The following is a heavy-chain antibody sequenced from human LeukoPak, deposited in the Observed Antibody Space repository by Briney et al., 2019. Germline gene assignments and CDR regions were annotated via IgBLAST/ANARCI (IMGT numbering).Heavy chain of an antibody. J-gene: IGHJ4*02. CDR2: ISAYNGNT. V-gene: IGHV1-18*01. CDR3: ARDCSSTSCPAPPDY. CDR1: GGTFSSYA. D-gene: IGHD2-2*01. Sequence: ASVKVSCKASGGTFSSYAISWVRQAPGQGLEWMGWISAYNGNTNYAQKLQARVTMTTDTSTSTGYMELRSLRSDDTAVYYCARDCSSTSCPAPPDYWGQGTLVTVSS.